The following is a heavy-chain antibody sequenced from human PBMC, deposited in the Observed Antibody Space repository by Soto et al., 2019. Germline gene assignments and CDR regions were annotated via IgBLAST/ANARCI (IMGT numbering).Heavy chain of an antibody. CDR2: IYYSGST. Sequence: SETLSLTCTVSGGSISSGDYYWSWIRQPPGKGLEWIGYIYYSGSTYYNPSLKSRVTISVDTSKNQFSLKLSSVTAADTAVYYCARRCLPATPSHYYYYYGMDVWRQRTTVTVSS. D-gene: IGHD2-15*01. J-gene: IGHJ6*02. CDR1: GGSISSGDYY. CDR3: ARRCLPATPSHYYYYYGMDV. V-gene: IGHV4-30-4*01.